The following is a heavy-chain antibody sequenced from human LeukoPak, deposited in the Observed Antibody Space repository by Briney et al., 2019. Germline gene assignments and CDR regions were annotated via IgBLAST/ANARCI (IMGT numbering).Heavy chain of an antibody. V-gene: IGHV4-59*01. Sequence: SETLSLTCTVSGGSISSYYWSWIRQPPGKGLEWIGYIYYSGSTNYNPSLKSRVTISVDTSKNQFSLKLSSVTAADTAVYYCARAVVLGAFDIWVQGTMVTVSS. J-gene: IGHJ3*02. D-gene: IGHD4/OR15-4a*01. CDR3: ARAVVLGAFDI. CDR1: GGSISSYY. CDR2: IYYSGST.